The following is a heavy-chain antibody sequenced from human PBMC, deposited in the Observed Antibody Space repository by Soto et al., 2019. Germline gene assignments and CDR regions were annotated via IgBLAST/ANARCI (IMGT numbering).Heavy chain of an antibody. J-gene: IGHJ6*02. V-gene: IGHV3-53*01. D-gene: IGHD6-13*01. CDR2: IYSGGST. CDR1: GFTVSSNY. Sequence: GGSLRLSCAASGFTVSSNYMSWVRQAPGKGLEWVSVIYSGGSTYYADSVKGRFTISRDNSKNTLYLQMNSLRAEDTAVYYCARSSIAEAGGTYYYYYGMDVWGQGTTVTVSS. CDR3: ARSSIAEAGGTYYYYYGMDV.